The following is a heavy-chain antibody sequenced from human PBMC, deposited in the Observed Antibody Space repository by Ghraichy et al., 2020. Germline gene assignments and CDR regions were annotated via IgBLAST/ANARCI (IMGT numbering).Heavy chain of an antibody. D-gene: IGHD6-19*01. CDR3: AHGSGWLFDF. CDR2: IYWDDDN. Sequence: SGPTLVKPTQTLTLTCTFSGFSLSAPGVGVGWIHQPPGKALEWLALIYWDDDNHFSPSLKNRLTLTKDTSENHVVLTMTNMDPVDTATYFCAHGSGWLFDFWGQGTLVTVSS. J-gene: IGHJ4*02. CDR1: GFSLSAPGVG. V-gene: IGHV2-5*02.